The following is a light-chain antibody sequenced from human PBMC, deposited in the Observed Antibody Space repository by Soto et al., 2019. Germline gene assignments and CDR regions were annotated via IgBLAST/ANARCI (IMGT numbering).Light chain of an antibody. V-gene: IGKV1-27*01. Sequence: DIQMTQSPSSLSASVGDRVTITCRASQGISSYFSGYHQKPAKVPKLLIYAASTLQSGVPSRFSGSGSWTDVTLTISSMQPEDVSAEYYQKYNSAPLTFGGGTKVEIK. CDR3: QKYNSAPLT. CDR2: AAS. J-gene: IGKJ4*02. CDR1: QGISSY.